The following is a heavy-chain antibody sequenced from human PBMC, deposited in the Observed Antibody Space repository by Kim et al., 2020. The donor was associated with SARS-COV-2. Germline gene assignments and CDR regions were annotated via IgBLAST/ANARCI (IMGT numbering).Heavy chain of an antibody. CDR3: ARALGYCSGGSCYSSYYYGMDV. CDR1: GYTFTSYG. CDR2: ISAYNGNT. D-gene: IGHD2-15*01. Sequence: SVKVSCKASGYTFTSYGISWVRQAPGQGLEWMGWISAYNGNTNYAQKLQGRVTMTTDTSTSTAYMELRSLRSDDTAVYYCARALGYCSGGSCYSSYYYGMDVWGQGTTVTVSS. J-gene: IGHJ6*02. V-gene: IGHV1-18*01.